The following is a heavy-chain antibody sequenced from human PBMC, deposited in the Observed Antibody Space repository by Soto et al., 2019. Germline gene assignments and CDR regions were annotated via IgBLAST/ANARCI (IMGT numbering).Heavy chain of an antibody. CDR3: ARGPVVVVPDDMFTRHNWFDP. Sequence: QVQLVQSGAEVKKPGSSVKVSCKASGGTFRTYSITWVRQAPGQGLEWMGKIIPILDMANYAQKFQGRVTISADKSTSIAYMELNSLRSEDTDVYYCARGPVVVVPDDMFTRHNWFDPWGQGTRVTVSS. CDR1: GGTFRTYS. CDR2: IIPILDMA. V-gene: IGHV1-69*02. J-gene: IGHJ5*02. D-gene: IGHD2-2*01.